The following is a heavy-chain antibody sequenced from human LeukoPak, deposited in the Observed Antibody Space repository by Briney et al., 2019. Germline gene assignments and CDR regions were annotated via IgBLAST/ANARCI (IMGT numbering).Heavy chain of an antibody. V-gene: IGHV3-21*04. J-gene: IGHJ4*02. D-gene: IGHD3-10*01. CDR2: ISSSSSYI. Sequence: NSGGSLRLSCVASGFAVSSNYMSWVRQAPGKGLEWVSSISSSSSYIYYADSVKGRFTISRDNAKNSLYLQMNSLRAEDTALYYCAKELFCGSGSYYQSYFDYWGQGTLVTVSS. CDR1: GFAVSSNY. CDR3: AKELFCGSGSYYQSYFDY.